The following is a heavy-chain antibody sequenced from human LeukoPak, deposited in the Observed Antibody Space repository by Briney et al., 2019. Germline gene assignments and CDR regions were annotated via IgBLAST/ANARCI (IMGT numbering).Heavy chain of an antibody. Sequence: LPGGSLRLSCAASGFTFSSYAMSWVRQAPGKGLEWVSAISGSGGSTYYADSVKGRFTISRDNSKNTLYLQMNSLRAEDTAVYYCAKGGDGYNYYFDYWGQETLVTVSS. CDR2: ISGSGGST. D-gene: IGHD5-24*01. V-gene: IGHV3-23*01. CDR1: GFTFSSYA. CDR3: AKGGDGYNYYFDY. J-gene: IGHJ4*02.